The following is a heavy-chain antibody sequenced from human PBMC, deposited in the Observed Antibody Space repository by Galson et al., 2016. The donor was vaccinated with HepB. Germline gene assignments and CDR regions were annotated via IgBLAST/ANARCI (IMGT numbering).Heavy chain of an antibody. Sequence: SETLSLTCTVSGASIGSSPFHWGWIRQSPERGLEWIGSISYRGDSYYRPSLKSRLAISIETSKNQFTLNLNSATAADTAVYYCARHNSPGHQLLRGGYFEFWGQGTLVSVSS. CDR3: ARHNSPGHQLLRGGYFEF. V-gene: IGHV4-39*01. CDR2: ISYRGDS. D-gene: IGHD1-26*01. CDR1: GASIGSSPFH. J-gene: IGHJ4*02.